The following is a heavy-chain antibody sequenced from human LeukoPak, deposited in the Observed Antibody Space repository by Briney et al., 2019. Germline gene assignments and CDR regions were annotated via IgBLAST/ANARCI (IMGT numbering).Heavy chain of an antibody. D-gene: IGHD3-10*01. J-gene: IGHJ4*02. Sequence: GGSLRLSCTASGFTFGDYAMSWVRQAPGKGLEWVGFIRSKAYGGTTEYAASVKGRFTISRDDSKSIAYLQMNSLKTEDTAVYYGTRRLLWFGELSDYWGQGTLVTVSS. CDR2: IRSKAYGGTT. CDR1: GFTFGDYA. V-gene: IGHV3-49*04. CDR3: TRRLLWFGELSDY.